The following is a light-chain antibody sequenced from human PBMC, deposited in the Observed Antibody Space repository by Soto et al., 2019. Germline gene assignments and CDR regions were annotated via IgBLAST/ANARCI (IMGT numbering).Light chain of an antibody. CDR3: HTSYNTLHT. CDR2: AAS. Sequence: DIQMTQSPSSLSASVGDRVTITCRASQSISSYLNWYQQKPGKAPKLLIYAASSLQSGVPSRFSGSGSGTDFTLTISSLQPEDFANYSAHTSYNTLHTFDQRPKLDIK. J-gene: IGKJ1*01. V-gene: IGKV1-39*01. CDR1: QSISSY.